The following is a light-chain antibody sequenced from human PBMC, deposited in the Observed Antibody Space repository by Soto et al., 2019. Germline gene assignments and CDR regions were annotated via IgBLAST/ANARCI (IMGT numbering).Light chain of an antibody. Sequence: DIVMTQTPLSSPVVLGQPASISCKSSQSLVHSNGHTYLTWIQQRPGRPPRLLIYRVFNRFFGVPDRFRGSGTGTEYTLKINTGEAEDGGVYYCLQTTAFPNTFGQRTKLEIK. J-gene: IGKJ2*01. CDR1: QSLVHSNGHTY. CDR2: RVF. CDR3: LQTTAFPNT. V-gene: IGKV2-24*01.